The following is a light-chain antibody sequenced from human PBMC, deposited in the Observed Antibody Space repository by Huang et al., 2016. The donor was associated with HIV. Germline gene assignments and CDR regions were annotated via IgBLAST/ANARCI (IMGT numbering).Light chain of an antibody. Sequence: EIVMTQSPATLSVSPGERATLSCRASQSVSSNLAWYQHKPGQAPRLLIDGASTRATGIPARFRVSGSGTEFTLTISSLQSEDFAVYYCQQYNNWPPLFTFGPGTKVDIK. V-gene: IGKV3-15*01. CDR2: GAS. CDR1: QSVSSN. CDR3: QQYNNWPPLFT. J-gene: IGKJ3*01.